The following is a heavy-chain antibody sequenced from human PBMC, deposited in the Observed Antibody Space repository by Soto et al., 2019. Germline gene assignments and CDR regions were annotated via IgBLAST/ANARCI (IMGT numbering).Heavy chain of an antibody. CDR3: TVITWFRGMDV. J-gene: IGHJ6*02. D-gene: IGHD3-10*01. V-gene: IGHV6-1*01. CDR2: TYYKSKWNN. Sequence: SQTISLTCVISGDSVSSNSAGWNWIRQSPSRGLEWLGRTYYKSKWNNDYALSVKSRITINPDTSKNQFSLHLYSVTPEDTAVYYCTVITWFRGMDVWGQGTPVTVSS. CDR1: GDSVSSNSAG.